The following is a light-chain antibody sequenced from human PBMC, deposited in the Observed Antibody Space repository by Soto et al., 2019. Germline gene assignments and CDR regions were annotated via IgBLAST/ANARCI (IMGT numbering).Light chain of an antibody. J-gene: IGKJ5*01. CDR1: QDISNY. V-gene: IGKV1-33*01. CDR2: DAS. CDR3: QQYSHLIT. Sequence: DIQMAQSPSSLSASVGDRVTITCQASQDISNYLNWYQQKLGKAPKLLIYDASNLETGVPSRFSGSGSGTDFTFTISGLQPEDIATYYCQQYSHLITFGQGTRLEIK.